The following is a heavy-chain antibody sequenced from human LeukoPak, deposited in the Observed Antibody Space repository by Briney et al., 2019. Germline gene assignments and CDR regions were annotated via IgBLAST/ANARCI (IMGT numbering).Heavy chain of an antibody. V-gene: IGHV4-59*01. CDR2: IYYSGST. J-gene: IGHJ4*02. CDR1: GGSISSYY. Sequence: KPSETLSLTCTVSGGSISSYYWSWIRQPPGKGLEWIGYIYYSGSTNYNPSLKSRVTISVDTSKNQFSLKLSSVTAADTAVYYCASIVKDCSGGSCYGFYYFDYWGRGTLVTVSS. CDR3: ASIVKDCSGGSCYGFYYFDY. D-gene: IGHD2-15*01.